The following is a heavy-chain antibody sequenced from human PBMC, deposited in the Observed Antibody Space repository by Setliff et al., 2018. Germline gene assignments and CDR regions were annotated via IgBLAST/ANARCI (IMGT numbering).Heavy chain of an antibody. Sequence: GGSLRLSCAASGFTFNNYAMSWVRQAPGKRLEWVGRVRSRINNFATAYDASVKGRFIISRDDSKNTAYLQMNSLKTEDTAVYYCASDIHNDYDYFDYWGQGIQVTVSS. D-gene: IGHD4-17*01. V-gene: IGHV3-73*01. J-gene: IGHJ4*02. CDR3: ASDIHNDYDYFDY. CDR2: VRSRINNFAT. CDR1: GFTFNNYA.